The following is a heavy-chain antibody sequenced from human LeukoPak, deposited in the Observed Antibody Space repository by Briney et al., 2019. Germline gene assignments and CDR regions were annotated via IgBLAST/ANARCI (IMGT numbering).Heavy chain of an antibody. D-gene: IGHD1-26*01. J-gene: IGHJ3*02. V-gene: IGHV5-10-1*01. Sequence: HGESLKIPCKGSGFSFSTYWISWVRQMPGKGLEWMGTMDPSDSYTNYSPSFQGHVTISADKSISTAYLQWSSLKASDIAMYYCARHILGGPAFDMWGQGTMVTVSS. CDR3: ARHILGGPAFDM. CDR1: GFSFSTYW. CDR2: MDPSDSYT.